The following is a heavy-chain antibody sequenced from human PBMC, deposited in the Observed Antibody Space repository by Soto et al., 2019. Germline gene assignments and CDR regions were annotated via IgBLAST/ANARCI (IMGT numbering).Heavy chain of an antibody. CDR1: GGSFSGYY. Sequence: SETLSLTCAVYGGSFSGYYWSWIRQPPGKGLEWIGEINHSGSTNYNPSLKSRVTISVDTSKNQFSLKLSSVTAADTAVYYCARGYSSSAYYFDYWGQGTLVTVS. V-gene: IGHV4-34*01. CDR3: ARGYSSSAYYFDY. D-gene: IGHD6-6*01. CDR2: INHSGST. J-gene: IGHJ4*02.